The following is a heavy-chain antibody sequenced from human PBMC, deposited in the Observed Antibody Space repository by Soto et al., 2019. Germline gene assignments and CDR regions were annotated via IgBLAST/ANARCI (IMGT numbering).Heavy chain of an antibody. D-gene: IGHD3-3*01. CDR1: GGSISSYY. CDR3: ARGPTIFGAVMLHYYGMDV. J-gene: IGHJ6*02. CDR2: IYTSGST. Sequence: SETLSLTCTVSGGSISSYYWSWIRQPAGKGLEWIGRIYTSGSTNYNPSLKSRVTMSVDTSKNQFSLKLSSVTAADTAVYYCARGPTIFGAVMLHYYGMDVWGQGTTVTVSS. V-gene: IGHV4-4*07.